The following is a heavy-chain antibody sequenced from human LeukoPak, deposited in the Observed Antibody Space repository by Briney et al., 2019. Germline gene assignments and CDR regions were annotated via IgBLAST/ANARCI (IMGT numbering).Heavy chain of an antibody. D-gene: IGHD3-3*01. CDR3: AKLLMSGYSYYFDY. CDR1: GFTFSSSA. CDR2: ISGGGGNT. J-gene: IGHJ4*02. V-gene: IGHV3-23*01. Sequence: GESLRLSCAASGFTFSSSAMSWVRQAPGKGLEWVSAISGGGGNTYYADSVKGRFTISRDNSKNTLYLQMNSLRAEDTAVYYCAKLLMSGYSYYFDYWGQGTLVTVSS.